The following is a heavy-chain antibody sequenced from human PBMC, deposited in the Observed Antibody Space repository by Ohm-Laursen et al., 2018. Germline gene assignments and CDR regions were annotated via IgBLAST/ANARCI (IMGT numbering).Heavy chain of an antibody. Sequence: SLRLSCAASGFTFSDYGMHWVRQAPGKGLEWVAVIWYDGTNKYYADSVKGRFTISRDNAKNSLYLQMNGLRAEDTAVYYCARELGIPVTPIDYWGQGTLVTVSS. D-gene: IGHD2-2*01. J-gene: IGHJ4*02. CDR1: GFTFSDYG. V-gene: IGHV3-33*01. CDR2: IWYDGTNK. CDR3: ARELGIPVTPIDY.